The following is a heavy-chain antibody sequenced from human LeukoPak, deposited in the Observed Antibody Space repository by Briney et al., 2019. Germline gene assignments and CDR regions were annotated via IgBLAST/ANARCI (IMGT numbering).Heavy chain of an antibody. V-gene: IGHV3-33*01. J-gene: IGHJ4*02. CDR1: GFTLSSYG. CDR3: ASWDDSSGSNY. D-gene: IGHD3-22*01. CDR2: IWYDGSNK. Sequence: GRSLRLSCAASGFTLSSYGMHWVRQAPGKGLEWVAVIWYDGSNKYYADSVKGRFTISRDNSKNTLYLQMNSLRAEDTAVYYCASWDDSSGSNYWGQGTLVTVSS.